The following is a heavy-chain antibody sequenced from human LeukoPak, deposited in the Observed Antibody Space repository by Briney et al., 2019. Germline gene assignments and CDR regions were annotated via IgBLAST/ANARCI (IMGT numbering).Heavy chain of an antibody. CDR2: ISSSSSTI. J-gene: IGHJ4*02. CDR1: GFTFSSYS. CDR3: ARDSSGYIFDY. Sequence: GGSLRLSCAASGFTFSSYSMNWVRQAPGKGLEWVSYISSSSSTIYYADSVKGRFTISRDNAKNSLYLQMNSLRAEDTAVYYRARDSSGYIFDYWGQGTLVTVSS. V-gene: IGHV3-48*01. D-gene: IGHD3-22*01.